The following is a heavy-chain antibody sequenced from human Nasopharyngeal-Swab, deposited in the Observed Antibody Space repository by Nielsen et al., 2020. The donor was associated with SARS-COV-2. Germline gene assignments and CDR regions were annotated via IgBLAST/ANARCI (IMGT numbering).Heavy chain of an antibody. CDR1: GYTFTTYD. V-gene: IGHV1-18*01. Sequence: ASVKVSCKASGYTFTTYDISWVRRAPGQGLEWMEWISPYYDNTNYAQKLQGRVTLTTDTSTSTAYMELRSLRSDDTAVYYCARDRRTEGHSFDIWGQGTMVTVSS. CDR3: ARDRRTEGHSFDI. J-gene: IGHJ3*02. CDR2: ISPYYDNT.